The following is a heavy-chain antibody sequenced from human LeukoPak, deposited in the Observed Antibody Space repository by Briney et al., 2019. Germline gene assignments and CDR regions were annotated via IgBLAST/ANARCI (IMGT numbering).Heavy chain of an antibody. J-gene: IGHJ6*02. Sequence: GGSLRLSCAASGFSFSDSWMSWVRQAPGKGPEWVANINEHGSEENYVDSVKGRFTVSRDDARNSLFLQMSSLRVEDTAVYYCATYKNWVAGDVWGQGTTVSVSS. CDR3: ATYKNWVAGDV. D-gene: IGHD1-14*01. CDR2: INEHGSEE. V-gene: IGHV3-7*01. CDR1: GFSFSDSW.